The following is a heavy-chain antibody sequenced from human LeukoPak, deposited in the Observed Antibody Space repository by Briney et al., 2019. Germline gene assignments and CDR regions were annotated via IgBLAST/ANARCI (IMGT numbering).Heavy chain of an antibody. D-gene: IGHD3-10*01. V-gene: IGHV4-38-2*02. J-gene: IGHJ6*03. CDR2: VYHSGTT. CDR1: GYSLTNGYY. Sequence: SETLSLTCTVSGYSLTNGYYWVWIRQPPGKGLEWIEAVYHSGTTYYNPSLRSRVATSVDTSKNQFSLKLSSVTAADTAVYFCARSGPYYYHYLDVWGRGTTVTVSS. CDR3: ARSGPYYYHYLDV.